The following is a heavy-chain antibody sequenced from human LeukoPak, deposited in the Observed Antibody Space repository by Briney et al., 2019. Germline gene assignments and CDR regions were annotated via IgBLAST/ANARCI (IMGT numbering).Heavy chain of an antibody. J-gene: IGHJ4*02. V-gene: IGHV3-30*02. CDR3: AKDLDYQLLYDFDY. D-gene: IGHD4/OR15-4a*01. CDR2: IRHDGGHS. Sequence: GGSLRLSCAASGFTFSNYGMYWVRQAPGKGLEWVAFIRHDGGHSSYTDSVKGRFTISRENSKNTLYLQMNSLRTDDTAVYYCAKDLDYQLLYDFDYWGQGTLVTVSS. CDR1: GFTFSNYG.